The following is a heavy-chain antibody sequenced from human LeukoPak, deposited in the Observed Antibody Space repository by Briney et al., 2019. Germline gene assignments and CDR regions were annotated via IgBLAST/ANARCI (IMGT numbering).Heavy chain of an antibody. V-gene: IGHV3-23*01. CDR1: GFTFNTFN. CDR2: ISGSGGST. CDR3: AKELSHIVVVEAATTPSNFDN. Sequence: GGSLRLSCAASGFTFNTFNMSWVRQAPGKGLEWDSAISGSGGSTYYADSVKGRFTISRDNSKNTLYLQMNSLRAEDTAVYYCAKELSHIVVVEAATTPSNFDNWAREPWSPSPQ. J-gene: IGHJ4*02. D-gene: IGHD2-21*01.